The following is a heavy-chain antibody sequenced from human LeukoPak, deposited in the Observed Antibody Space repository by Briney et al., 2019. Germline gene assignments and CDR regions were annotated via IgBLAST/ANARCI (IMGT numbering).Heavy chain of an antibody. V-gene: IGHV3-9*01. D-gene: IGHD1-1*01. CDR3: AKGKRYPDY. J-gene: IGHJ4*02. CDR2: ISWNSGSI. CDR1: GFTFDDYA. Sequence: PGGSLRLSCAASGFTFDDYAMHWVRQAPGKGLEWVSGISWNSGSIGYVDSVKGRFTISRDNAKNSLYLQMDSLRVEDTAVYYCAKGKRYPDYWGQGTLVTVSS.